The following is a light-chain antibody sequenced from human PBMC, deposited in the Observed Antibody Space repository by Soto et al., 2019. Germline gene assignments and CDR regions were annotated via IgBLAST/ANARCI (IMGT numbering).Light chain of an antibody. CDR1: QGISSY. CDR2: AAS. Sequence: AIRMTQSPSSLSASTGDRVTITCRASQGISSYLAWYQQKPGKAPKLLIYAASTLQSGVPSRFSGSGSGTDFTLTISCLQSEDFATYYCQHHGSFGGGTKVEIK. V-gene: IGKV1-8*01. J-gene: IGKJ4*01. CDR3: QHHGS.